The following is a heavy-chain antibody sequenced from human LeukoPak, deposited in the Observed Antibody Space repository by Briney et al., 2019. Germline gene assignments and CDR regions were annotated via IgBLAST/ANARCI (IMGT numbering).Heavy chain of an antibody. CDR1: GFPFSNFA. Sequence: GGSLRLSCAASGFPFSNFAMSWVRQAPGKGLEWVSSVNGGGVSTFYADSLKGRFAISKDDSRQTLYLQMNSLRAEDTAMYYCAKHMWGGQGLRNAFVLWGQGTMVTVSS. D-gene: IGHD1-14*01. V-gene: IGHV3-23*01. CDR2: VNGGGVST. J-gene: IGHJ3*01. CDR3: AKHMWGGQGLRNAFVL.